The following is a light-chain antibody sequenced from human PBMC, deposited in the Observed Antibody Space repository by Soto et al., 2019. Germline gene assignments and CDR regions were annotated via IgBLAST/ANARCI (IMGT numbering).Light chain of an antibody. V-gene: IGLV2-14*01. CDR2: EVS. Sequence: QSALTQPASVSGSPGQSITISCTGTSSDVGGYDYVSWYQLHPGKAPKLMVFEVSNRPSGVSYRFSGSKSGNTASLTISGLQAEQEADYFRSSYSISTAYLFGTGTKVTV. J-gene: IGLJ1*01. CDR1: SSDVGGYDY. CDR3: SSYSISTAYL.